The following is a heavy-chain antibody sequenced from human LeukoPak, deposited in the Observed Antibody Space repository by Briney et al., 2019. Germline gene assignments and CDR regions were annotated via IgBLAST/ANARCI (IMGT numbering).Heavy chain of an antibody. Sequence: VASVKVSCKASGYTFTGYYMHWVRQAPGQGLQWLGWISASNGNTNYAQKFRDRVTMSTDTSTGTAYLDVRSLTSDDTAVYYCARDHSNWNYAPDFWGQGTLVIVSS. V-gene: IGHV1-18*04. CDR1: GYTFTGYY. CDR3: ARDHSNWNYAPDF. CDR2: ISASNGNT. J-gene: IGHJ4*02. D-gene: IGHD1-7*01.